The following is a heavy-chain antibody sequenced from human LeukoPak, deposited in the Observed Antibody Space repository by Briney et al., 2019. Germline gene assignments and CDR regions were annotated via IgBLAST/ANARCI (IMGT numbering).Heavy chain of an antibody. CDR1: GGSISSGGYY. V-gene: IGHV4-31*03. CDR3: ARFPLAMMETKGQNAFDI. Sequence: SETLSLTCTVSGGSISSGGYYWSWVRQHPGKGLEWIGYIYYSGSTYYNPSLKSRVTISVDTSKNQFSLKLSSVTAADTAVYYCARFPLAMMETKGQNAFDIWGQGTMVTVSS. CDR2: IYYSGST. J-gene: IGHJ3*02. D-gene: IGHD3-22*01.